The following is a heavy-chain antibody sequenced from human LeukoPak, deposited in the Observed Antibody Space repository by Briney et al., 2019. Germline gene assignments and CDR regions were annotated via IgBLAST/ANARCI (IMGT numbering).Heavy chain of an antibody. D-gene: IGHD2-2*01. CDR3: ARDGYQLLYYYYYGMDV. CDR2: INSDGSST. Sequence: GSLRLSCAASGFTFSSYWMHWVRQAPGKGLVWVSRINSDGSSTSYADSVKGRFTISRDNAKNTLYLQMNSLRAEDTAVYYCARDGYQLLYYYYYGMDVWGQGTTVTVSS. V-gene: IGHV3-74*01. J-gene: IGHJ6*02. CDR1: GFTFSSYW.